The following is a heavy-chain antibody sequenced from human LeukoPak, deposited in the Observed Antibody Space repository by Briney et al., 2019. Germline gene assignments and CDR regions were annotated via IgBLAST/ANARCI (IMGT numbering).Heavy chain of an antibody. D-gene: IGHD3-22*01. CDR1: GYTFTSYA. V-gene: IGHV1-3*01. J-gene: IGHJ4*02. CDR2: INGGSGNT. CDR3: ANPRYDSSGYYYVD. Sequence: ASVKVSCKASGYTFTSYAMHWVRQAPGQRLDWMGWINGGSGNTKYSPEFQGRVTITRDTSASTAYMELSSLRSEDTAVYYCANPRYDSSGYYYVDWGQGTLVTVSS.